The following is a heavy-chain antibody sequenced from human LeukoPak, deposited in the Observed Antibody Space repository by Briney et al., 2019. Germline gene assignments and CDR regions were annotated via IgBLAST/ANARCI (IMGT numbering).Heavy chain of an antibody. CDR2: ISGSGGST. J-gene: IGHJ5*02. CDR1: GFTFSSYA. CDR3: AKDRGTIFGVVTPGWFDP. Sequence: GGSLRLSCAASGFTFSSYAMSWGRQAPGKGLEWVSAISGSGGSTYYADSVKGRFTISRDNSKNTLYLQMNSLRAEDTAVYYCAKDRGTIFGVVTPGWFDPWGQGTLVTVSS. D-gene: IGHD3-3*01. V-gene: IGHV3-23*01.